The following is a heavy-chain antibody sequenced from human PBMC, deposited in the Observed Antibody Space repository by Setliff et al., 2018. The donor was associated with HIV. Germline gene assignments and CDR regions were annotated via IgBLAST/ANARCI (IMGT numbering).Heavy chain of an antibody. Sequence: ASVKVSCKASGYTFTSYDINWVRQATGQGLEWMGWMNPNSGNTGYAQKFQGRVTMTRNTSISTAYMELSSLRSEDTAVYYCARVVVAATTWYFDLWGRGTLVTVSS. V-gene: IGHV1-8*02. CDR2: MNPNSGNT. CDR1: GYTFTSYD. D-gene: IGHD2-15*01. CDR3: ARVVVAATTWYFDL. J-gene: IGHJ2*01.